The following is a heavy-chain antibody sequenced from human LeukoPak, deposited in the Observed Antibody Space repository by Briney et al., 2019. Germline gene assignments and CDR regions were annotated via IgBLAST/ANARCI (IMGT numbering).Heavy chain of an antibody. D-gene: IGHD7-27*01. J-gene: IGHJ6*02. CDR1: GFTFSKSW. CDR2: IKEDGSAT. CDR3: ATYTNWVAGDV. V-gene: IGHV3-7*01. Sequence: GGSLRLSCAASGFTFSKSWMSCVRQAPGKAPEWVAYIKEDGSATPYVDSVKGRFTISRDNAKSSLYLEMNSLSADDTAVYYCATYTNWVAGDVWGQGTTVSVSS.